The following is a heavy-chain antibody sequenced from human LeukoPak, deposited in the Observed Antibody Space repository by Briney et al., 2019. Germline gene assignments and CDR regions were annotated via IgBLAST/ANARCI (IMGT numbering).Heavy chain of an antibody. D-gene: IGHD2-15*01. CDR2: IKSKTDGGTT. V-gene: IGHV3-15*01. CDR1: GFTFSTYW. CDR3: TIGYCSGGSCYGYYFDY. Sequence: GGSLRLSCAASGFTFSTYWMHWVRQAPGKGLEWVGRIKSKTDGGTTDYAAPVKGRFTISRDDSKNTLYLQMNSLKTEDTAVYYCTIGYCSGGSCYGYYFDYWGQGTLVTVSS. J-gene: IGHJ4*02.